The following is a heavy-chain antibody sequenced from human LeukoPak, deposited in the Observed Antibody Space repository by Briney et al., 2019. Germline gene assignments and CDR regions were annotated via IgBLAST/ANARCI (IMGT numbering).Heavy chain of an antibody. Sequence: ASVKVSCKASGGTFSSYAISWVRQAPGQGLEWMGWINPNSGGTNYAQKFQGRVTMTRDTSISTAYMELSRLRSDDTAVYYCARGVTYYYDSSGYTPGDYWGQGTLVTVSS. CDR3: ARGVTYYYDSSGYTPGDY. D-gene: IGHD3-22*01. V-gene: IGHV1-2*02. CDR2: INPNSGGT. J-gene: IGHJ4*02. CDR1: GGTFSSYA.